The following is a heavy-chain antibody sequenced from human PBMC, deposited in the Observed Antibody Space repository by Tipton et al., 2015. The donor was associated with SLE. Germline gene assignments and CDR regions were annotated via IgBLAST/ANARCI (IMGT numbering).Heavy chain of an antibody. V-gene: IGHV4-30-4*01. CDR3: ARVAYSSTWDLKYYHYYMDV. CDR1: GGSISSGDYY. Sequence: TLSLTCTVSGGSISSGDYYWSWIRQPPGKGLEWIGYIYYSGSTYYNPSLKSRVTISVDTSKNQFSLKLSSVTAADTAVYFCARVAYSSTWDLKYYHYYMDVWGKGTTVTVSS. J-gene: IGHJ6*03. CDR2: IYYSGST. D-gene: IGHD6-13*01.